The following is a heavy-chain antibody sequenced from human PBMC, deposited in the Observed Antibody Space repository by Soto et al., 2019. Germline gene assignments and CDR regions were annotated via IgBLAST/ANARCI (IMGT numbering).Heavy chain of an antibody. CDR2: ITGSGNNI. CDR3: ASRGTFDI. D-gene: IGHD3-10*01. CDR1: GFTFSSFA. V-gene: IGHV3-23*01. J-gene: IGHJ3*02. Sequence: GGSLRLSCAASGFTFSSFAMSWVRQAPGKGLEWVSAITGSGNNIYYADSVKGRFTISRDNSKNMLFLQVNSLRAEDTAVYYCASRGTFDIWGQGTMVTVSS.